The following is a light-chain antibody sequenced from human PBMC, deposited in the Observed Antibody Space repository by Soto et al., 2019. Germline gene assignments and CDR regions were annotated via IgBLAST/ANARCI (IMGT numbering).Light chain of an antibody. Sequence: EIVLTQSPGTLSLSPGERAILSCRASQSFSSNYLAWYQQKPGQSPRLLISGASSRATGIPDRFSGSGSGTDFTLTISRLEPEDFAVYYCQQYGTSPRTFGQGTKVDIK. CDR3: QQYGTSPRT. V-gene: IGKV3-20*01. CDR1: QSFSSNY. J-gene: IGKJ1*01. CDR2: GAS.